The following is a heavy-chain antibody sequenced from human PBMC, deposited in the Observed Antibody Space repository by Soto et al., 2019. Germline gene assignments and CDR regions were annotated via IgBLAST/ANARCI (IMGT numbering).Heavy chain of an antibody. D-gene: IGHD6-13*01. Sequence: QITLKESGPTLVKPTQTLTLTCTFSGFSLSTSGVGVGWIRQPPGKALEWLALIYWDDDKRYSPSLKSRLTITNDTSKNQVVLTVTNIDPVDTATYYCARIIAAAGYYYYYGMDVWGQGTTVTVSS. CDR2: IYWDDDK. V-gene: IGHV2-5*02. CDR3: ARIIAAAGYYYYYGMDV. J-gene: IGHJ6*02. CDR1: GFSLSTSGVG.